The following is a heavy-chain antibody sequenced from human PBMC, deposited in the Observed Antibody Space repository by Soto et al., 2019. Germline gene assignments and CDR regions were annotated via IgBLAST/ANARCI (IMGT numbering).Heavy chain of an antibody. J-gene: IGHJ1*01. V-gene: IGHV1-69*01. CDR2: IIPIFGTA. D-gene: IGHD2-15*01. CDR3: ARGYCSGGSGSPNYFQH. Sequence: QVQLVQSGAEVKKPGSSVKVSCKASGGTFSSYAISWVRQAPGQGLEWMGGIIPIFGTANYAQKFQGRVTITADESTSTAYMDLSSLRSEDTAVYYCARGYCSGGSGSPNYFQHWRQGTLVTFSS. CDR1: GGTFSSYA.